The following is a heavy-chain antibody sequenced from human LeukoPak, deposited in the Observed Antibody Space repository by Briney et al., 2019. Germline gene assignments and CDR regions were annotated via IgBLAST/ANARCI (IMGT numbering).Heavy chain of an antibody. Sequence: GGSLRLSCAASGFAVSSNYMSWVRQGPGKGLECVSVISNDGDTYHAHSVKGRFTISRDTSKNTVSLQMNSLRAEDTAAYYCAGDKTTGGWYEFDYWGQGTLVTVSS. D-gene: IGHD6-19*01. CDR3: AGDKTTGGWYEFDY. CDR2: ISNDGDT. CDR1: GFAVSSNY. J-gene: IGHJ4*02. V-gene: IGHV3-53*01.